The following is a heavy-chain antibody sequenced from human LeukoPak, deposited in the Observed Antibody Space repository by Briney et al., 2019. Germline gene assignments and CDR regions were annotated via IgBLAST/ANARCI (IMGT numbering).Heavy chain of an antibody. CDR3: ARDSILEWLLPQYYYYYMDV. D-gene: IGHD3-3*01. V-gene: IGHV3-21*01. CDR2: ISSSSSYI. Sequence: GGSLRLSCAASGFTFSSYSMNRVRQAPGKGLEWVSSISSSSSYIYYADSVKGRFTISRDNAKNSLYLQMNSLRAEDTAVYYCARDSILEWLLPQYYYYYMDVWGKGTTVTVSS. J-gene: IGHJ6*03. CDR1: GFTFSSYS.